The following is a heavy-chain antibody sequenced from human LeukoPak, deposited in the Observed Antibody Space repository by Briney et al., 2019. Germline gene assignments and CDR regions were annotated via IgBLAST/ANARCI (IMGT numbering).Heavy chain of an antibody. J-gene: IGHJ4*02. V-gene: IGHV5-51*01. CDR2: IYPDESNI. D-gene: IGHD1-14*01. CDR3: ARSTTNLGNFDY. CDR1: GYSFSNYW. Sequence: GESLKISCMGSGYSFSNYWIGWVRQMPGKGLEWMGIIYPDESNIRYSPSFQGQVTISADKSITTAYLQWSSLKASDTAMYYCARSTTNLGNFDYWGQGTLVTVSS.